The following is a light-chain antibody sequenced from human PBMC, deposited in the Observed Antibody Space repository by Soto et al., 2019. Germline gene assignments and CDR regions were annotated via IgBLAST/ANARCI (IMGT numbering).Light chain of an antibody. CDR2: DAS. CDR1: QSVSSY. V-gene: IGKV3-11*01. J-gene: IGKJ5*01. Sequence: EIVLTQSPATLSLSPGERATLSCRASQSVSSYYLAWYQQKPGQAPRLLIYDASSRATGVPARFSGSGSGTDFTLTISSLEPEDFAVYYCQQRSNWLITFGQGTRLEIK. CDR3: QQRSNWLIT.